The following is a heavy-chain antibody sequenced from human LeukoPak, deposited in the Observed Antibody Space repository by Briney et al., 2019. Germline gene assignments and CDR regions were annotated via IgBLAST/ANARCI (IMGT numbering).Heavy chain of an antibody. CDR2: INPNSGGT. CDR1: GYTFTGYY. V-gene: IGHV1-2*02. Sequence: GASVRVSCKASGYTFTGYYMHWVRQAPGQGLEWMRWINPNSGGTNYAQKFQGRVTMTRDTSISTAYMELSRLRSDDTAVYYCAREGYSSSWYELAVAGRVDYWGQGTLVTVSS. CDR3: AREGYSSSWYELAVAGRVDY. J-gene: IGHJ4*02. D-gene: IGHD6-13*01.